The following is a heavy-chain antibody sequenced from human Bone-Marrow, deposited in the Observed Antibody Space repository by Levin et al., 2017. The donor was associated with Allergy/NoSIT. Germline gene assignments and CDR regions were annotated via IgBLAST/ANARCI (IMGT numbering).Heavy chain of an antibody. Sequence: GASVKVSCRASGYTFISHYLHWVRQAPGQGREWIGMINPSGGSTSFSQKFQGRVTMTRDTSTSKVYMELSSLRFDDTAVYYCARALRPIAELGSWGQGSLVTVSS. V-gene: IGHV1-46*01. CDR2: INPSGGST. CDR1: GYTFISHY. CDR3: ARALRPIAELGS. D-gene: IGHD6-13*01. J-gene: IGHJ5*02.